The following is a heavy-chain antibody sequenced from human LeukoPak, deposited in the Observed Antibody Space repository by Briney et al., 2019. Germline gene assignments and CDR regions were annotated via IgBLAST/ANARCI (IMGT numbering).Heavy chain of an antibody. V-gene: IGHV1-8*01. D-gene: IGHD3-3*01. Sequence: ASVKVSCKAPGYTFTSYDINWVRQATGQGLEWMGWMNPNSGNTGYAQKFQGRVTMTRNTSISTAYMELSSLRSEDTAVYYCARGNRRTTRYGMDVWGQGTTVTVSS. J-gene: IGHJ6*02. CDR3: ARGNRRTTRYGMDV. CDR1: GYTFTSYD. CDR2: MNPNSGNT.